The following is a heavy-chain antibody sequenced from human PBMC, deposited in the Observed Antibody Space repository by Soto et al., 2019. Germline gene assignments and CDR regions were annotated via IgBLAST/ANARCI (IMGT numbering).Heavy chain of an antibody. CDR2: MNPNSGNT. V-gene: IGHV1-8*01. D-gene: IGHD3-10*01. CDR3: ARGPYGSGSYFTDY. CDR1: GYTFTSYD. Sequence: QVQLVQSGAEVKKPGASVKVSCKASGYTFTSYDINWVRKATGQGLEWMGWMNPNSGNTGYAQKIQGRVTMTRNTSISTAYMELSSLRSEDTAVYYCARGPYGSGSYFTDYWGQGTLVTVSS. J-gene: IGHJ4*02.